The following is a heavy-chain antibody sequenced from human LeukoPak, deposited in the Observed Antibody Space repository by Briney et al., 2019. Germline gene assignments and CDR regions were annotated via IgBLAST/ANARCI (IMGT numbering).Heavy chain of an antibody. D-gene: IGHD5-18*01. J-gene: IGHJ4*02. CDR1: GFTFSDYF. CDR3: ARVRRDTAMVKDY. CDR2: ISSSSYT. V-gene: IGHV3-11*06. Sequence: GGSLRLSCAACGFTFSDYFMSWIRQAPGKGLEWVSYISSSSYTNYADSVKGRFTISRDNAKNSLYLQMNSLRAEDTAVYYCARVRRDTAMVKDYWGQGTLVTVSS.